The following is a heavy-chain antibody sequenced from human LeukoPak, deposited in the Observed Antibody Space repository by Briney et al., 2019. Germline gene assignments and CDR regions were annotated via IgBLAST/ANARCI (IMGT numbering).Heavy chain of an antibody. CDR2: ISGSGDSS. CDR3: ANRRWLVSSFDY. V-gene: IGHV3-23*01. Sequence: GGSLRLSCAASGFTFSSYDMSWVRQAPGKGLEWVSAISGSGDSSYYADSVKGRFTISRDNSKNTLYLQMNSLRAEDTAVYYCANRRWLVSSFDYWGQGTLVTVSS. CDR1: GFTFSSYD. D-gene: IGHD6-19*01. J-gene: IGHJ4*02.